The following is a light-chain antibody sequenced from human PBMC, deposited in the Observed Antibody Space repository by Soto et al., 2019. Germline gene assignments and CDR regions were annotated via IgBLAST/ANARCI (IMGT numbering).Light chain of an antibody. CDR2: CNS. CDR1: SSNIGAGYD. CDR3: QSYDTSLSGSV. Sequence: QSVLTQPPSVSGAPGQRVTISCTGSSSNIGAGYDVHWYQQLPGTAPKGFIYCNSNRPSGVPDRFSGSKSGTSASLAITGLQAEDEADYYCQSYDTSLSGSVFGGGTKVTVL. J-gene: IGLJ2*01. V-gene: IGLV1-40*01.